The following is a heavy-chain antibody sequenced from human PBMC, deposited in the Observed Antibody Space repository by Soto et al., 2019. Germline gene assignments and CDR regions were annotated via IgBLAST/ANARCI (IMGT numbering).Heavy chain of an antibody. CDR2: IYPGDSDA. CDR1: GYSFTTYW. Sequence: PGESLKISCKGSGYSFTTYWIAWVRQMPGRGLEWMGIIYPGDSDARYSPSFQGQVTISADKSINTAYLQWSSLKASDTAMYFCARRVGARPVLDYWYFDLWGRGTLVTVSS. D-gene: IGHD2-15*01. CDR3: ARRVGARPVLDYWYFDL. V-gene: IGHV5-51*01. J-gene: IGHJ2*01.